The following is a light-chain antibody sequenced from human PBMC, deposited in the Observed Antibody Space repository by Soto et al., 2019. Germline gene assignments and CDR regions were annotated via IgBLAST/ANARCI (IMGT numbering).Light chain of an antibody. CDR2: DAS. CDR3: QQRSNWPPT. V-gene: IGKV3-11*01. CDR1: QSVTST. Sequence: TQSPGTLSLSPGERATLSCRAVQSVTSTYMAWYQQKPGQAPRLLIYDASNRATGIPARFSGSGSGTDFTLTISSLEPEDFAVYYCQQRSNWPPTFGQGTKVDIK. J-gene: IGKJ1*01.